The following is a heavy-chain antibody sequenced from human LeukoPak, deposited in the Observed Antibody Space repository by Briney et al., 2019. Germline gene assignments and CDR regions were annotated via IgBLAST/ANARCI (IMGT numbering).Heavy chain of an antibody. V-gene: IGHV1-2*07. D-gene: IGHD3-22*01. CDR3: ARDVDSSGYVGN. Sequence: GASVKVSCKASGYTFTGYYMHWVRQAPGQGLEWMGWINPNSGGTNYAHKFQGRVTMTRDTSTTTAYMELSSLRSDDTALYYCARDVDSSGYVGNWGQGTLVTVSS. J-gene: IGHJ4*02. CDR1: GYTFTGYY. CDR2: INPNSGGT.